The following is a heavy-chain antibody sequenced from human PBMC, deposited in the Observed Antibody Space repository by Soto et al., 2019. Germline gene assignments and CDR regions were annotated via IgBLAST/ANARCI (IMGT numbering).Heavy chain of an antibody. CDR3: ARRSRGITGTGYFDY. Sequence: ASVKVSCKASGGTFSSYAISWVRQAPGQGLEWMGGIIPIFGIANYAQKFQGRVTITADKSTSTAYMELSSLRSEDTAVYYCARRSRGITGTGYFDYWGQGTLVTVSS. D-gene: IGHD1-7*01. J-gene: IGHJ4*02. CDR1: GGTFSSYA. CDR2: IIPIFGIA. V-gene: IGHV1-69*10.